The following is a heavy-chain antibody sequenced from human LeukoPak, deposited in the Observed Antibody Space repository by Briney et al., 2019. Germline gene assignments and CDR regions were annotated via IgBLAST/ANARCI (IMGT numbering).Heavy chain of an antibody. Sequence: PSETLSLTCAVYGGSFSGYYWSWIRQPPGKGLEWIGEINHSGSTNYNPSLKSRVTISVDTSKNQFSLKLSSVTAADTAVYYCARHVARLPDYWGQGTLVTVSS. CDR1: GGSFSGYY. CDR2: INHSGST. D-gene: IGHD6-25*01. V-gene: IGHV4-34*01. J-gene: IGHJ4*02. CDR3: ARHVARLPDY.